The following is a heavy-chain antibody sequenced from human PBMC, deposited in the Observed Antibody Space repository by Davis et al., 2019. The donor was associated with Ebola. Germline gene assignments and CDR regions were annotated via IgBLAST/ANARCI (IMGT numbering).Heavy chain of an antibody. V-gene: IGHV4-59*01. CDR3: ARGTRQLWGWFDP. Sequence: SETLSLTCTVSGGSIRNYYWSWIRQSPGKGLEWIGYVHHSGATHYNPSLESRVTISIDTSKSHFSLKLSSLTAADTAVYYCARGTRQLWGWFDPWGQGALVTVTS. CDR2: VHHSGAT. CDR1: GGSIRNYY. D-gene: IGHD3-16*01. J-gene: IGHJ5*02.